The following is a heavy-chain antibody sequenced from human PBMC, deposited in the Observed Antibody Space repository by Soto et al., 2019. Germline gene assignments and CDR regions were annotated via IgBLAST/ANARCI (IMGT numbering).Heavy chain of an antibody. J-gene: IGHJ3*02. CDR2: GSGSGVSA. V-gene: IGHV3-23*01. D-gene: IGHD3-9*01. CDR1: VCTVSSSR. Sequence: SEAGPVCTVSSSRMCSYLSNPVKVLDWVSAGSGSGVSAYYADAVKGRFTISRDNSKNTLYLQMNSLRAEDTAVYYCAKDPLTYYDILTGSEGVFDIWGQGTMVTVSS. CDR3: AKDPLTYYDILTGSEGVFDI.